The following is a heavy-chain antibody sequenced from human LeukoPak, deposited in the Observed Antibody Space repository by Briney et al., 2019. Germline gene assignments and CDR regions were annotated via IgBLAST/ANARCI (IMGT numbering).Heavy chain of an antibody. CDR3: TRDRPRYDYGDYRDAFDI. Sequence: GSLRLSCLASGFTLGDYAMSWFRQAPGKGLEWVGFIRSKAYGGTTEYAASVKGRFTISRDDSKSIAYLQMNSLKAEDTAVYYCTRDRPRYDYGDYRDAFDIWGQGTMVTVSS. CDR2: IRSKAYGGTT. CDR1: GFTLGDYA. V-gene: IGHV3-49*03. D-gene: IGHD4-17*01. J-gene: IGHJ3*02.